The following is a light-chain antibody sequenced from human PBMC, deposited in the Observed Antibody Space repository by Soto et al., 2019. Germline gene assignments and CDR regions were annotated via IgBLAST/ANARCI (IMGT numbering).Light chain of an antibody. J-gene: IGLJ1*01. CDR1: FPNIGDNA. CDR2: LND. V-gene: IGLV1-44*01. Sequence: QSVLTQPPSLSATPGQRVNISCSGGFPNIGDNAVNWYQQLPGAAPKLLIYLNDQRPSGVPDRFSGSKSGTSAFLAISGLQSEDEADYYCAAWDDSLNALFGTGTKVTVL. CDR3: AAWDDSLNAL.